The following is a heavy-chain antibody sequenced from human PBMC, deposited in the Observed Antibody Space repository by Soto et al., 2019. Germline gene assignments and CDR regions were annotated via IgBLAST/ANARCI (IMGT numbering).Heavy chain of an antibody. Sequence: PGGSLRLSCAASGFTFSSYAMSWVRQAPGKGLEWVSAISGSGGSTYYADSVKGRFTISRDNSKNTLYLQMNSLRAEDTAVYYCAKDNTRIMRVVFYFDYWGQGTLVTVSS. V-gene: IGHV3-23*01. CDR3: AKDNTRIMRVVFYFDY. D-gene: IGHD2-15*01. CDR1: GFTFSSYA. CDR2: ISGSGGST. J-gene: IGHJ4*02.